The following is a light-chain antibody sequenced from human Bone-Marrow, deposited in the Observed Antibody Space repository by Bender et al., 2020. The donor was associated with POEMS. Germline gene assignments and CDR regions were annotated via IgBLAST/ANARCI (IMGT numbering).Light chain of an antibody. CDR1: DVGDKY. Sequence: SYEVTQPPSVSVSPGQTASITCSGDDVGDKYVAWYQQKPGQSSVLVIYQDTKRPSGIPERFSGSNSGNTATLTISGTQAMDEADYYCQAWDTYSVIFGGGTKLTVL. CDR2: QDT. J-gene: IGLJ2*01. V-gene: IGLV3-1*01. CDR3: QAWDTYSVI.